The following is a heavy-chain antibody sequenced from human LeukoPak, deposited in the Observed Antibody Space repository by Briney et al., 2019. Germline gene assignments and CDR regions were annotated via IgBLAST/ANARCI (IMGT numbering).Heavy chain of an antibody. D-gene: IGHD6-13*01. V-gene: IGHV3-7*04. Sequence: PGGSLRLSCAASGFTFTNYWMTWVRQAPGKGREWVANIKQDGSETYYVDSVKGRFTISRDNAKNSLYLQMNSLRAEDTAVYYCVRGGSWYAAFDFWGQGTVVTVSS. CDR2: IKQDGSET. CDR1: GFTFTNYW. J-gene: IGHJ3*01. CDR3: VRGGSWYAAFDF.